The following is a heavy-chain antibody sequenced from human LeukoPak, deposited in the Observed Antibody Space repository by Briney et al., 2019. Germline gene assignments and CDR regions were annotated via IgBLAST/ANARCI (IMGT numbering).Heavy chain of an antibody. J-gene: IGHJ4*02. V-gene: IGHV3-30-3*01. CDR3: AREGGRRDYYDSSGYYLGDY. D-gene: IGHD3-22*01. CDR2: ISYDGSNK. Sequence: AGGSLRLSCAASGFTFSSYAMHWVRQAPGKGLEWVAVISYDGSNKYYADSVKGRFTISRDNSKNTLYLQMNSLRAEDTAVYYCAREGGRRDYYDSSGYYLGDYWGQGTLVTVSS. CDR1: GFTFSSYA.